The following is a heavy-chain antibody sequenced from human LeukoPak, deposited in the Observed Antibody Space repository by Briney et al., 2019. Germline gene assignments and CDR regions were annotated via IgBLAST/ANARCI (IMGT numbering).Heavy chain of an antibody. CDR2: INHSGST. D-gene: IGHD3-22*01. Sequence: SETLSLTCAVYGGSFSGYYWSWIRQPPGKGLEWIGEINHSGSTNYNPSLKSRVTISVDTSKNQFSLKLSSVTAADTAVYYCARFNRLMPRTYYYDSSGYSDAFDIWGQGTMVTVSS. J-gene: IGHJ3*02. CDR1: GGSFSGYY. CDR3: ARFNRLMPRTYYYDSSGYSDAFDI. V-gene: IGHV4-34*01.